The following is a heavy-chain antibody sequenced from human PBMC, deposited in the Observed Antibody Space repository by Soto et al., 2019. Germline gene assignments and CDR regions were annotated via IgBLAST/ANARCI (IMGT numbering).Heavy chain of an antibody. V-gene: IGHV4-34*01. Sequence: QVQLQQWGAGLLKPSETLSLTCAVYGGSFSGYYWSWIRQPPGKGLEWIGEINHSGGTNYNPSLTCRGTISVDTSKTQFSLKLSSVTAADTAVYYCARGYTIFGVVSYMDVWGKGTTVTVSS. CDR2: INHSGGT. J-gene: IGHJ6*03. D-gene: IGHD3-3*01. CDR1: GGSFSGYY. CDR3: ARGYTIFGVVSYMDV.